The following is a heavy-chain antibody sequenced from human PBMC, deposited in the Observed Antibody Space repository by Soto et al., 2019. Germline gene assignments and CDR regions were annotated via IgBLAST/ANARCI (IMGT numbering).Heavy chain of an antibody. Sequence: QVQLVQSGAEEKKPGASVKVSCKASGYTFTNYAMHWVRQAPGQRLEWMGWINAGNGNTKYSQKFQGRVTVTRDTSGCTAYMELSSLRSEDTAVYACARVSGYCLSDYWGQGTRVTVTS. CDR2: INAGNGNT. CDR1: GYTFTNYA. D-gene: IGHD5-12*01. CDR3: ARVSGYCLSDY. V-gene: IGHV1-3*05. J-gene: IGHJ4*02.